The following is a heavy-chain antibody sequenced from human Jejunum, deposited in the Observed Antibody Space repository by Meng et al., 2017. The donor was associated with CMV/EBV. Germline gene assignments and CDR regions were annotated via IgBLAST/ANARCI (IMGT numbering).Heavy chain of an antibody. Sequence: QAQLVQSGGEVKKPVASVTVSCKASGYTFTNYGITWVRQAPGQGLEWMGWISAYNGNTNYAQTLQGRLTMTTDTSTSTAYMELRSLRSDDTAVYYCARVEVGITSGDYWGQGTLVTVSS. CDR2: ISAYNGNT. D-gene: IGHD1-26*01. CDR1: GYTFTNYG. CDR3: ARVEVGITSGDY. V-gene: IGHV1-18*01. J-gene: IGHJ4*02.